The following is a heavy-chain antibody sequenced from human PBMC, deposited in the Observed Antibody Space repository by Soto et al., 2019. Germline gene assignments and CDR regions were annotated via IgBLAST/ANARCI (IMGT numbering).Heavy chain of an antibody. D-gene: IGHD6-6*01. CDR3: ARRGDSSYYYYYYGMDV. J-gene: IGHJ6*02. CDR1: GGSISSYY. CDR2: IYYSGST. V-gene: IGHV4-59*08. Sequence: SETLSLTCTVSGGSISSYYWSWIRQPPGKGLEWIGYIYYSGSTNYNPSLKSRVTISVDTSKNQFSLKLSSVTAADTAVYYCARRGDSSYYYYYYGMDVWGQGTTVTVSS.